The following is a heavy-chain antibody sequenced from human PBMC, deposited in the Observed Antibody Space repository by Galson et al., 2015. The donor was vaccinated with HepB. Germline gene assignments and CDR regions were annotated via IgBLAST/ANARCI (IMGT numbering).Heavy chain of an antibody. CDR3: ARRYSSAGLDV. J-gene: IGHJ6*02. CDR2: INPTSGGT. CDR1: GYPFTCYF. Sequence: SVKVSCKASGYPFTCYFLHWVRQAPGQGLEWMGRINPTSGGTNYAQRFQGRVTMTRDTSISTAYMELSRLRSDDTFVYYCARRYSSAGLDVWGPGTTVIVS. V-gene: IGHV1-2*05. D-gene: IGHD1-1*01.